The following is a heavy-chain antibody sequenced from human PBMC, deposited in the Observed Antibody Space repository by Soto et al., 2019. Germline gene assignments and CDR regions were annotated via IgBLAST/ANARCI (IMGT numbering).Heavy chain of an antibody. CDR2: IVVGSGNT. J-gene: IGHJ4*02. Sequence: SVKVSCTASGFTFTSSAVQWVRQARGQRLEWIGWIVVGSGNTNYAQKFQERVTITRDMSTSTAYMELSSLRSEDTAVYYCAADRYDFWSGYTYWGQGTLVTVSS. D-gene: IGHD3-3*01. CDR3: AADRYDFWSGYTY. V-gene: IGHV1-58*01. CDR1: GFTFTSSA.